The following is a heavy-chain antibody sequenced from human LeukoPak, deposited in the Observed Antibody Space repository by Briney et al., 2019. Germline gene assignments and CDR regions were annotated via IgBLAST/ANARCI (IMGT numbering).Heavy chain of an antibody. Sequence: GGSLRLSCAASGFTFSDYYMSWIRQAPGKGLEWVSYISSSGSTIYYADSVKGRFTISRDNAKNSLYLQMNSLRAEDTAVYYCARGANYYGSGSPGNWFDPWGQGTLVTVSS. V-gene: IGHV3-11*04. J-gene: IGHJ5*02. CDR3: ARGANYYGSGSPGNWFDP. CDR1: GFTFSDYY. D-gene: IGHD3-10*01. CDR2: ISSSGSTI.